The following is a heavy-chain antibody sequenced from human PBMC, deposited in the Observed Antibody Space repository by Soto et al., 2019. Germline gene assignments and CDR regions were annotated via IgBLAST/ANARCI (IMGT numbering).Heavy chain of an antibody. CDR1: RDTFSSSG. V-gene: IGHV1-69*13. CDR2: FIPIFGTA. Sequence: GASVKVSCKAARDTFSSSGFSWVRQAPGQGLEWMGGFIPIFGTANYAQKFQGRVSMTADEFTTTAYMELSGLRSEDTAMYYCARNKPLLRYFDWSYPASYYYYGMDVWGQGTTVTVSS. CDR3: ARNKPLLRYFDWSYPASYYYYGMDV. D-gene: IGHD3-9*01. J-gene: IGHJ6*02.